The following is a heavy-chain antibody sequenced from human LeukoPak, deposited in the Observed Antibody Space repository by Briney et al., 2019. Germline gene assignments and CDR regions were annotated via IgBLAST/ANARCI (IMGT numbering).Heavy chain of an antibody. Sequence: SCKASGYTFTGYYMHWVRQAPGKGLEWVAVISYDGSNKYYADSVKGRFTISRDNSKNTLYLQMNSLRAEDTAVYYCAKDLHGTSYYFDYWGQGTLVTVSS. D-gene: IGHD1-26*01. CDR1: GYTFTGYY. J-gene: IGHJ4*02. CDR3: AKDLHGTSYYFDY. CDR2: ISYDGSNK. V-gene: IGHV3-30*18.